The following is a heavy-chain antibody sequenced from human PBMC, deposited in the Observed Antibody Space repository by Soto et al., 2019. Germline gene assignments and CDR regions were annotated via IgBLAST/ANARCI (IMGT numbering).Heavy chain of an antibody. D-gene: IGHD6-13*01. CDR3: ARAGQLVPTFYYYGMDV. Sequence: SDAGRVWTYSSYSMDSFHQKPGKGLEWVSSISSSSSYIYYADSVKGRFTISRDNAKNSLYLQMNSLRAEDTAVYYCARAGQLVPTFYYYGMDVWGQGTTVTVSS. J-gene: IGHJ6*02. CDR1: VWTYSSYS. CDR2: ISSSSSYI. V-gene: IGHV3-21*01.